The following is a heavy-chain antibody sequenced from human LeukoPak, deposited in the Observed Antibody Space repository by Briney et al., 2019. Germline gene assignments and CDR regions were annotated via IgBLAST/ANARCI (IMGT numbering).Heavy chain of an antibody. J-gene: IGHJ3*02. CDR1: GFAFRSYW. D-gene: IGHD3-22*01. CDR2: INSDESST. CDR3: ARAPYDSTGYETPLAFDI. Sequence: PGGSLRPSCAASGFAFRSYWMHWVRQAPGKGLVWVSRINSDESSTGYADSVKGRFTISRDNAKNTLYLQMNSLRAEDTAVYYCARAPYDSTGYETPLAFDIWGQGTMVTVSS. V-gene: IGHV3-74*01.